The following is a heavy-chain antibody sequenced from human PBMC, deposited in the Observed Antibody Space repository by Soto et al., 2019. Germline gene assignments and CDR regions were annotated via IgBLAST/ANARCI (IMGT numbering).Heavy chain of an antibody. CDR1: GFTFSNAW. J-gene: IGHJ4*02. CDR3: TTTYSSSWYYFDY. Sequence: GGSLRLSCAASGFTFSNAWMSWVRQAPGKGLEWVGRIKSKTDGGTTDYAAPVKGRFTISRVDSKNTLYLQMNSLKTEDTAVYYCTTTYSSSWYYFDYWGQGTLVTVSS. D-gene: IGHD6-13*01. V-gene: IGHV3-15*01. CDR2: IKSKTDGGTT.